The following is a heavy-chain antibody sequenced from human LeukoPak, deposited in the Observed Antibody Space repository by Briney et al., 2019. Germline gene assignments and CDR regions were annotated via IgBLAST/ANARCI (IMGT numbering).Heavy chain of an antibody. CDR2: IWYDGSNK. J-gene: IGHJ3*02. Sequence: GGSLRLSCAASGFTFSSYGMHWVRQAPGKGLEWVSVIWYDGSNKYYADSVKGRFTISRDNSKNTLYLQMNSLRAEDTAVYYCAKMGPGIAAAGTHFGAFDIWGQGTMVTVSS. V-gene: IGHV3-33*06. D-gene: IGHD6-13*01. CDR1: GFTFSSYG. CDR3: AKMGPGIAAAGTHFGAFDI.